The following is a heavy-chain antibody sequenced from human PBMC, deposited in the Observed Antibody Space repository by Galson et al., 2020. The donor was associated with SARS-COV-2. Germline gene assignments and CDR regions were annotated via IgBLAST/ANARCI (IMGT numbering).Heavy chain of an antibody. D-gene: IGHD1-26*01. J-gene: IGHJ4*02. CDR3: ASDSGSYRRRDYWSY. V-gene: IGHV4-30-2*06. Sequence: SETLCLTCAVSGDSIGSGRYSWSWIRQSPGKGLEWIGYIYHDGSTYYSPSLKSRVTISVDRSKTHFSLRLSSVTAADTAVYYCASDSGSYRRRDYWSYWRQGTLGTGSS. CDR1: GDSIGSGRYS. CDR2: IYHDGST.